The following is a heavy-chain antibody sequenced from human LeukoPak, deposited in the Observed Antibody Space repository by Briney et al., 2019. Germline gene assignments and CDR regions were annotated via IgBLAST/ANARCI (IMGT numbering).Heavy chain of an antibody. CDR3: ARGTVAGRRGDFQH. V-gene: IGHV4-34*01. Sequence: PSETLSLTCAVCGGSFSGYYWSWIRQPPGKGLEWIGEINHSGSTNYNPSLKSRVTISVDTSKNQFSLKLSSVTAADTAVYYCARGTVAGRRGDFQHWGQGTLVTVSS. D-gene: IGHD6-19*01. CDR1: GGSFSGYY. J-gene: IGHJ1*01. CDR2: INHSGST.